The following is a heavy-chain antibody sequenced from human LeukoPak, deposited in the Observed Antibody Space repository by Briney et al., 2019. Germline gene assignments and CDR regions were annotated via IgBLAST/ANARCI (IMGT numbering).Heavy chain of an antibody. Sequence: GGSLKLSCAASGFTFSGSAMHWVREASGKALEWVGRIRSKANSYATAYAASVKGRFTISRDDSKNTAYMQMNSLKTEDTAVYYCKYYDSSGYDPSDYWGQGTLVTVSS. CDR2: IRSKANSYAT. J-gene: IGHJ4*02. CDR1: GFTFSGSA. V-gene: IGHV3-73*01. CDR3: KYYDSSGYDPSDY. D-gene: IGHD3-22*01.